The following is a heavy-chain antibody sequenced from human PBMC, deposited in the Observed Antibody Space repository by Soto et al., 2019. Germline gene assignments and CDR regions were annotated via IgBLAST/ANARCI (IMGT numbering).Heavy chain of an antibody. J-gene: IGHJ6*03. CDR1: GFTFGSYA. Sequence: EVQLLESGGNLVEPGGSLRLSCVVSGFTFGSYAMSWVRQAPEKGPEWVAILGGDGFTTYYADSVRGGFTISGDKSKSTLFLQMTSLRADDTGVYYCAKALRPSLNFFYYMDVWGRGTSVIVSS. CDR3: AKALRPSLNFFYYMDV. V-gene: IGHV3-23*01. D-gene: IGHD2-2*01. CDR2: LGGDGFTT.